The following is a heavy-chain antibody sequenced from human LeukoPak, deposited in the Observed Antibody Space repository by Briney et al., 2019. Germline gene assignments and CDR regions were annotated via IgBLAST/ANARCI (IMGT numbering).Heavy chain of an antibody. Sequence: GGSLRLSCAASRFIFSSYAMHWVRQAPGKGLEWVAVLSYDGSDKYYADSVKGRFTISRDNSRNTLYLQMNSLRTEDTAMYYCAKDPTHYRVWDYYETIGLSYWGQGTLVTVSS. V-gene: IGHV3-30*04. D-gene: IGHD3-22*01. J-gene: IGHJ4*02. CDR1: RFIFSSYA. CDR3: AKDPTHYRVWDYYETIGLSY. CDR2: LSYDGSDK.